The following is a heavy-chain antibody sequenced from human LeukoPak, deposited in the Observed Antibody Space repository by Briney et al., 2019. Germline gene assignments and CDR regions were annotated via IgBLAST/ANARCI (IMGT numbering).Heavy chain of an antibody. Sequence: GGSLRLSCAASGFTFDNYAMHWVRPAPGKGMEWVSGISWNSGSIGYADSVKGRLTISRDNAKNSLYLQMDSLRSEDTALYYCTKDVSGDDLWGRGTLVTVSS. CDR2: ISWNSGSI. CDR3: TKDVSGDDL. V-gene: IGHV3-9*01. J-gene: IGHJ2*01. D-gene: IGHD3-10*01. CDR1: GFTFDNYA.